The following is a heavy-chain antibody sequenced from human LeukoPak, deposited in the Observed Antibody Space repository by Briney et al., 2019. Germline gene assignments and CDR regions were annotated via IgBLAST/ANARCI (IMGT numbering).Heavy chain of an antibody. V-gene: IGHV4-34*01. CDR3: ARDPYCTNGVCAY. J-gene: IGHJ4*02. CDR1: GGSFSGYY. D-gene: IGHD2-8*01. CDR2: INQSGST. Sequence: SETLSLTCAVYGGSFSGYYWSWIRQPPGKGLEWIGEINQSGSTNYNPSLKSRVTISVDTSKNQFSLKLSSVTAADTAVYYCARDPYCTNGVCAYWGQGTLVTVSS.